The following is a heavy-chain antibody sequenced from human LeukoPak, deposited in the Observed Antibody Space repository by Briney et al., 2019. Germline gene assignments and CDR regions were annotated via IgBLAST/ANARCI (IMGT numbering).Heavy chain of an antibody. CDR1: GGSISSSSYY. D-gene: IGHD2-21*02. Sequence: SETLSLTCTVSGGSISSSSYYWGWIRQPPGKGLEWIGSIYYSGSTYYNPSLKSRVTISVDTSKNQFSLKLSSVTAADTAVYYCARDSLQTASYYMDVWGKGTTVTASS. J-gene: IGHJ6*03. CDR3: ARDSLQTASYYMDV. V-gene: IGHV4-39*07. CDR2: IYYSGST.